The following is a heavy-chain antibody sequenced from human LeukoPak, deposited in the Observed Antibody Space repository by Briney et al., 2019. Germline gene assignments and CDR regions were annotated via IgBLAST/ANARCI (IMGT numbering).Heavy chain of an antibody. V-gene: IGHV3-74*01. Sequence: GGSLRLSCAASGFTFSSYWMHWVRHAPGKGLVWVSRINTDGSSTSYADSVKGRFTISRDNAKNTLYLQMNSLRAEDTAVYYCARDGDYDFWSGYSNFDYWGQGTLVTVSS. D-gene: IGHD3/OR15-3a*01. CDR3: ARDGDYDFWSGYSNFDY. CDR2: INTDGSST. CDR1: GFTFSSYW. J-gene: IGHJ4*02.